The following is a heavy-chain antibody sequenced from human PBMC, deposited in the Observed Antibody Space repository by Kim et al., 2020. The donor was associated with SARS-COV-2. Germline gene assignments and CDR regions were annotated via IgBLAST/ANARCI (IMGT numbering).Heavy chain of an antibody. CDR3: ASFLVVPAAMWYYGMDV. D-gene: IGHD2-2*01. CDR2: ISAYNGNT. CDR1: GYTFTSYG. J-gene: IGHJ6*02. V-gene: IGHV1-18*01. Sequence: ASVKVSCKASGYTFTSYGISWVRQAPGQGLEWMGWISAYNGNTNYAQKLQGRVTMTTDTSTSTAYMELRSLRSDDTAVYYCASFLVVPAAMWYYGMDVWGQGTTVTVSS.